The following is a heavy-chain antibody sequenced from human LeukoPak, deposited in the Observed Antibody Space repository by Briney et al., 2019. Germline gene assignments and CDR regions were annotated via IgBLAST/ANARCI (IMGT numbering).Heavy chain of an antibody. D-gene: IGHD3-10*01. V-gene: IGHV3-23*01. CDR3: AKIKGWYYYGSGSYPDY. J-gene: IGHJ4*02. CDR2: ISGSGGST. CDR1: GFTFSSYA. Sequence: GGSLRLSCAASGFTFSSYAMSWVRQAPGKGLEWVSAISGSGGSTYYADSVKGRFTISRDNSKNTLYLQMNSLRAEDTAVYYCAKIKGWYYYGSGSYPDYWGRGTLVTVSS.